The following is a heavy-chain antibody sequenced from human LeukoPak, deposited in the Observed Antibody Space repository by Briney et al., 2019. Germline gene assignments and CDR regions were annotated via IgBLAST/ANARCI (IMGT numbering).Heavy chain of an antibody. Sequence: PGGSLRLSCAASGFTFSNAWMNWVRQAPGKGLEWVGRIQGKTDGRTTHYAAPVKGRFTISRDDSKNTLFLQMNSLKTEDTAVYYCVKDGVWGQGTLVTVSS. CDR3: VKDGV. J-gene: IGHJ4*02. V-gene: IGHV3-15*01. CDR1: GFTFSNAW. D-gene: IGHD3-3*01. CDR2: IQGKTDGRTT.